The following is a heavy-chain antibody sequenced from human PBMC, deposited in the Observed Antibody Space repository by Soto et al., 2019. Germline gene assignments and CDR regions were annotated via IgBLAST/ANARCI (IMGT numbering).Heavy chain of an antibody. J-gene: IGHJ4*02. CDR2: IKQDGSEK. V-gene: IGHV3-7*03. CDR1: GFTFSSYW. Sequence: LRLSCAASGFTFSSYWMIWVRQAPGKVLEWVANIKQDGSEKYYVDSVKGRFTISRDNAKNSLYLQMNSLRAEDTAVYYCARVRYCSSTSCYTLPDYWGQGTLVTVSS. CDR3: ARVRYCSSTSCYTLPDY. D-gene: IGHD2-2*02.